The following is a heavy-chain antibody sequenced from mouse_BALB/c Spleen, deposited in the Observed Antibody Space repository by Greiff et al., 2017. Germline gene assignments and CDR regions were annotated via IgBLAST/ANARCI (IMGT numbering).Heavy chain of an antibody. CDR2: ISYDGSN. J-gene: IGHJ3*01. CDR1: GYSITSGYY. V-gene: IGHV3-6*02. Sequence: VQLQQSGPGLVKPSQSLSLTCSVTGYSITSGYYWNWIRQFPGNQLEWMGYISYDGSNNYNPSLKNRISITRDTSKNQFFLKLNSVTTEDTATYYCARETGTGPFAYWGQGTLVTVSA. CDR3: ARETGTGPFAY. D-gene: IGHD4-1*01.